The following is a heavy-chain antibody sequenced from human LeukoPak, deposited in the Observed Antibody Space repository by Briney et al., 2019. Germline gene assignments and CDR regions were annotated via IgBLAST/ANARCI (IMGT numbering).Heavy chain of an antibody. D-gene: IGHD2-8*01. J-gene: IGHJ4*02. CDR3: AREYPRYCTNGVCYPFDY. CDR2: ISYDGSNK. Sequence: GRSLRVSCAASGFTSSSYAMHWVRQAPGKGLEWVAVISYDGSNKYYADSVQGRFTISRDNSKNTLYLQMNSLRAEDTAVYYCAREYPRYCTNGVCYPFDYWGQGTLVALSS. CDR1: GFTSSSYA. V-gene: IGHV3-30*04.